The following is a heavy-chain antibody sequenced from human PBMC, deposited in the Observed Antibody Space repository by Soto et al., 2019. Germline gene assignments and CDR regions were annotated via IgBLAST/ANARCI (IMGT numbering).Heavy chain of an antibody. D-gene: IGHD2-15*01. Sequence: PSETLSLTCTVSGAPITINYWSWIRQAPGKGLEWIGYIYYSGSTTYNPSLKSRVTMSADTSKDQFSLKLNSVTAADTAVYYCARDDGGPYDHWGPGILVTSPQ. CDR2: IYYSGST. CDR1: GAPITINY. CDR3: ARDDGGPYDH. V-gene: IGHV4-59*01. J-gene: IGHJ4*01.